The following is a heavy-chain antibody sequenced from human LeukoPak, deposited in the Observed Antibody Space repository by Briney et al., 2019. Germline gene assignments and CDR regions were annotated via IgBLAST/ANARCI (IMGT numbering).Heavy chain of an antibody. V-gene: IGHV3-23*01. CDR1: VFTFSSYA. CDR3: AKGAGYSYYYYYYYMDV. J-gene: IGHJ6*03. CDR2: ISGSGGST. Sequence: GGSLRLSCAASVFTFSSYAMSWVRQAPGKGLEWVSAISGSGGSTYYADSVKGRFTISRDNSKNTLYLQMNSLRAEDTAVYYCAKGAGYSYYYYYYYMDVWGKGTTVTVSS. D-gene: IGHD3-9*01.